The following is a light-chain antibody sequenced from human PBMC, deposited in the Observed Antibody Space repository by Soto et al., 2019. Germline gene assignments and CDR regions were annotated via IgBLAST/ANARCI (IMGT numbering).Light chain of an antibody. CDR1: QSVRSSY. Sequence: EIVLTQSPGTLSLSPGEKATLSCRASQSVRSSYLAWYQQKPGQAPRLLIYGASSRATGIPDRFSGSGSGTDFTLTISRLEPEDSEVYYCQDYGSSRTFGQGTKV. V-gene: IGKV3-20*01. CDR3: QDYGSSRT. J-gene: IGKJ1*01. CDR2: GAS.